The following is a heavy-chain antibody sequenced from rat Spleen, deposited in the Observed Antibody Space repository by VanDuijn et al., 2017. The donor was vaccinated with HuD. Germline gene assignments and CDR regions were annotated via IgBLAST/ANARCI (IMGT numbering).Heavy chain of an antibody. V-gene: IGHV5-29*01. J-gene: IGHJ4*01. CDR1: GFTFSDYY. CDR3: ARKGNYGRFSGIMDA. CDR2: INYDDSTT. D-gene: IGHD1-11*01. Sequence: EVQLVESDGDLVQPGRSLKLSCAASGFTFSDYYMAWVRQAPTKGLEWVATINYDDSTTYYRDSVKGRFTISRDNAKSILYLQRDSLRSEDTATYFCARKGNYGRFSGIMDAWGQGASVTVSS.